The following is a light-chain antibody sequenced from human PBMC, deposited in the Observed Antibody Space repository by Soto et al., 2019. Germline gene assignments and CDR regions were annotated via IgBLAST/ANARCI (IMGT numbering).Light chain of an antibody. Sequence: EIVLTQSPGTLSLSPGERATLSCRASQSVSSSYLAWYQQKPGQAPRLLIYGASSRATGIPDRFSGSGSGTDFTLTISRLEPEDFAVHYCQQYGSSPPVTFGQGTKVDIK. CDR1: QSVSSSY. CDR2: GAS. CDR3: QQYGSSPPVT. V-gene: IGKV3-20*01. J-gene: IGKJ1*01.